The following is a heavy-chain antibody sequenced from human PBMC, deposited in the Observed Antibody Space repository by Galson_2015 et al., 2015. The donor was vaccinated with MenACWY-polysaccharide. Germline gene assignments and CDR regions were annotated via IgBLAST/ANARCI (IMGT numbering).Heavy chain of an antibody. Sequence: SLRLSCAGTGLPFSCYGMGWVRQAPGKGLEWVSALSPPTGNTYYADSVRGRFTISRDNSKNTLYLQMDSLRAEDTALYYCAKGAAHYGSGNYYDYWGQGTQVTVSS. J-gene: IGHJ4*02. CDR2: LSPPTGNT. CDR1: GLPFSCYG. V-gene: IGHV3-23*01. CDR3: AKGAAHYGSGNYYDY. D-gene: IGHD3-10*01.